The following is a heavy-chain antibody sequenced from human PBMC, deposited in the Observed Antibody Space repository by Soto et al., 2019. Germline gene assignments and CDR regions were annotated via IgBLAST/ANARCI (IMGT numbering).Heavy chain of an antibody. CDR2: INPNSGNT. D-gene: IGHD6-19*01. Sequence: ASVKVSCKASGYTFTSYDINWVRQATGQGLEWMGWINPNSGNTNYAQKFQGWVTMTRDTSISTAYMELSRLRSDDTAVYYCARVGAQRAGSDAFDIWGQGTMVTVSS. CDR1: GYTFTSYD. V-gene: IGHV1-8*01. CDR3: ARVGAQRAGSDAFDI. J-gene: IGHJ3*02.